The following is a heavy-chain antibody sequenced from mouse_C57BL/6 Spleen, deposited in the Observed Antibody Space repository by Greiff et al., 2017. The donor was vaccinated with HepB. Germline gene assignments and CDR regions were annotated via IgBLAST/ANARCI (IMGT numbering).Heavy chain of an antibody. V-gene: IGHV1-81*01. D-gene: IGHD1-1*01. J-gene: IGHJ4*01. CDR1: GYTFTSYG. Sequence: VQLQQSGAELARPGASVKLSCKASGYTFTSYGISWVKQRTGQGLEWIGEIYPRSGNTYYNEKFKGKATLTADKSSSTAYMELRSLTSEDSAVYFCARLWKDGSSLYYYAMDYWGQGTSVTVSS. CDR2: IYPRSGNT. CDR3: ARLWKDGSSLYYYAMDY.